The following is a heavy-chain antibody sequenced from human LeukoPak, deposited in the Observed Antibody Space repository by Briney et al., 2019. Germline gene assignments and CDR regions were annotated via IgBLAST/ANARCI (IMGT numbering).Heavy chain of an antibody. D-gene: IGHD2-15*01. Sequence: PGGSLRLSCAATGFTFSRSGMHWVRQAPGKGLEWVAFLRNDGSDKYYADSVKGRFSISRDTSKNTLYLQMDSLRPEDTAVYHCAKERIPDYWGQGTLVTVAS. V-gene: IGHV3-30*02. CDR1: GFTFSRSG. CDR3: AKERIPDY. J-gene: IGHJ4*02. CDR2: LRNDGSDK.